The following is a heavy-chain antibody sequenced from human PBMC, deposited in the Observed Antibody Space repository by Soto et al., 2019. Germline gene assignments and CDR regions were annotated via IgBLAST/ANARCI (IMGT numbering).Heavy chain of an antibody. CDR3: ARERGSTATFDY. J-gene: IGHJ4*02. CDR2: INAGSGGT. CDR1: GYAFTRYA. D-gene: IGHD4-17*01. Sequence: ASVKVSCKASGYAFTRYAIYWIRQAPGQGLEWLEWINAGSGGTKYSQNYQGRVTITRDTSASTAYLDLSSLRSEDTAVYYCARERGSTATFDYWGQGTLVTVSS. V-gene: IGHV1-3*01.